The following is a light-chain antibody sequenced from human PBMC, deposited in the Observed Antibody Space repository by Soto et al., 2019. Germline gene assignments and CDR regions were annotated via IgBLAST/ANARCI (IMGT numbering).Light chain of an antibody. Sequence: QSVLTQPPSASGSPGQSVTISCTGTSSDIGGYDYVSWYQQHPGGAPQLIIYDVTKRPSGVPDRFSGSKSGNTASLTVSGLQAEDEADYYCASHAGTSVVFGGGTKVTVL. CDR3: ASHAGTSVV. CDR2: DVT. V-gene: IGLV2-8*01. J-gene: IGLJ2*01. CDR1: SSDIGGYDY.